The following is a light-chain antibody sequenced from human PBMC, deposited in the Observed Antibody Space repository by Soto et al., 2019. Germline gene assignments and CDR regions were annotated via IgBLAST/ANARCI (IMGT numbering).Light chain of an antibody. V-gene: IGKV3-20*01. J-gene: IGKJ5*01. CDR2: DAS. CDR1: QTVRNNY. Sequence: DMVLTQSRGTLSLYPGESATLSCRASQTVRNNYLAWYQQKPGQAPRLLIYDASSRATGIPDRFSGGGSGTDFTLTISRLEPEDFAVYYCQQYGSSPITFGQGTRLEIK. CDR3: QQYGSSPIT.